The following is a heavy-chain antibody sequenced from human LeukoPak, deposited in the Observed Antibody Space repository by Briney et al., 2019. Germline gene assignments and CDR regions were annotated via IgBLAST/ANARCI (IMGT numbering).Heavy chain of an antibody. CDR3: ARGRTTVTTGDI. J-gene: IGHJ3*02. Sequence: EASVKVSSKASGYTFTSYAMNSVREAPGQGLEWMGWINTNTGNPTYAQGLRGRFFFSLYTSVSTAYIRICSSQAEDTPVYYCARGRTTVTTGDIWGEGTMVTVSS. D-gene: IGHD4-17*01. V-gene: IGHV7-4-1*01. CDR2: INTNTGNP. CDR1: GYTFTSYA.